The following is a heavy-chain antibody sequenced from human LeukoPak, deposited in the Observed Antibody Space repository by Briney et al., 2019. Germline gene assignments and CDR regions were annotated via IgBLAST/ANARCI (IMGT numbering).Heavy chain of an antibody. Sequence: GGSLRLSCAAAGFTFNKYWMSWVRQAPGKGLEWVSGLNWNGRATAYADSVKGRFTISRDNAKNSLYLQMNSLRAEDTALYYCARGSGWGGRDYFDYWGQGTLVTVSS. D-gene: IGHD6-19*01. J-gene: IGHJ4*02. CDR1: GFTFNKYW. CDR2: LNWNGRAT. V-gene: IGHV3-20*04. CDR3: ARGSGWGGRDYFDY.